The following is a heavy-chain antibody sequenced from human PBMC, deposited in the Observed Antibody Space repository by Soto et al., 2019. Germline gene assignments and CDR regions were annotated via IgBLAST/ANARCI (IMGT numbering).Heavy chain of an antibody. V-gene: IGHV2-5*02. D-gene: IGHD3-3*01. CDR2: IYWDDDK. J-gene: IGHJ4*02. CDR3: AHRVLRTVFGLVTTTAIYLYF. Sequence: QITLNESGPTQVKPRQTLTLTCTFSGFSLTTSGVGVGWIRQSPGKAPEWLALIYWDDDKRYSPSLKSRLTITKGTTKNQVVLTMADLDPADTASYYCAHRVLRTVFGLVTTTAIYLYFWGQGTPVAVSS. CDR1: GFSLTTSGVG.